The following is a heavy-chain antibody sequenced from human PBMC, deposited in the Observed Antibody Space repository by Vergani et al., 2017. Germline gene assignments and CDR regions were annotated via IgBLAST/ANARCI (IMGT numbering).Heavy chain of an antibody. Sequence: EVQLVESGGGLVQPGGSLRLSCAASGFTVSSNYMSWVRQAPGKGLEWVSVIYSGGSTYYADSVKGRFTISRDNSKNTLYLQMNSLRAEDTAVYYCAKGAYYDSSGYPDYWGQGTLVTVSS. D-gene: IGHD3-22*01. CDR3: AKGAYYDSSGYPDY. CDR1: GFTVSSNY. J-gene: IGHJ4*02. V-gene: IGHV3-66*02. CDR2: IYSGGST.